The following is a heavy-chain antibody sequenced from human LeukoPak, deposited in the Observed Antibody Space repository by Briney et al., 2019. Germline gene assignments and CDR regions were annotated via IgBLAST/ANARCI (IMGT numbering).Heavy chain of an antibody. CDR3: ARDAPQYYDFWSGYYIPGDY. CDR2: ISAYNGNT. CDR1: GYSFTNYG. Sequence: ASVKVSCKTSGYSFTNYGITWVRQAPGQGLEWMGWISAYNGNTNYAQKLQGRVTMTTDTSTSTAYMELRSLRSDDTAVYYCARDAPQYYDFWSGYYIPGDYWGQGTLVTVSS. V-gene: IGHV1-18*01. D-gene: IGHD3-3*01. J-gene: IGHJ4*02.